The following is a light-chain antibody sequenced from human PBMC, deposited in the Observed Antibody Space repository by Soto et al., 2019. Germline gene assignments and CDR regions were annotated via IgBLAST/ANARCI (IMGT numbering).Light chain of an antibody. CDR2: DVS. V-gene: IGLV2-14*01. Sequence: QSVLTQPASVSGSPGQSITISCTGTSSDVGGYNYVSWYQQHPGKAPKLMIYDVSNRPSGVSNRFSGSKSGNTASLTTSALQPEDEADYYCSSYTSSSTPFYDFGSGSKVTVL. J-gene: IGLJ1*01. CDR1: SSDVGGYNY. CDR3: SSYTSSSTPFYD.